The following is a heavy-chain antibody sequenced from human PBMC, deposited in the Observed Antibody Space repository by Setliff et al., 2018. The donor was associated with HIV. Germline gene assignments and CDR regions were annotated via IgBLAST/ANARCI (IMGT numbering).Heavy chain of an antibody. CDR3: ASGLTAMVIPTALYYYGMDV. D-gene: IGHD5-18*01. CDR1: GGTFSSYA. J-gene: IGHJ6*02. V-gene: IGHV1-69*10. CDR2: IIPILGIA. Sequence: GASVKVSCKASGGTFSSYAISWVQQAPGQGLEWMGGIIPILGIANYAQKFQGRVTITADKSTSTAYMGLSSLRSEDTAVYYCASGLTAMVIPTALYYYGMDVWGQGTTVTVS.